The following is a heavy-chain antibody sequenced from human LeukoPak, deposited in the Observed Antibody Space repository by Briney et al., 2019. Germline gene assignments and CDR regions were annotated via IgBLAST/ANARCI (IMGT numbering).Heavy chain of an antibody. CDR3: ARARVVGASSYYYYGMDV. Sequence: AGGSLRLSCAASGFTVSSNYMSWVRQAPGKGLEWVSVIYSGGSTYYADSVKGRFTISRDNAKNSLYLQLNSLRAEDTAVYYCARARVVGASSYYYYGMDVWGQGTTVTVSS. CDR1: GFTVSSNY. CDR2: IYSGGST. D-gene: IGHD2-15*01. V-gene: IGHV3-53*01. J-gene: IGHJ6*02.